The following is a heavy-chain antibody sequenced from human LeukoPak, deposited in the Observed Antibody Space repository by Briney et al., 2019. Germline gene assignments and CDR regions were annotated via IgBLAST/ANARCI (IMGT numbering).Heavy chain of an antibody. CDR3: ARGRYSGYDNFDY. CDR2: IYYSGST. V-gene: IGHV4-39*07. D-gene: IGHD5-12*01. J-gene: IGHJ4*02. Sequence: PSETLSLTCTVSGGSISSSSYYWGWIRQPPGKGLEWIGSIYYSGSTYYNPSLKSRVTISVDTSKNQFSLKLSSVTAADTAVYYCARGRYSGYDNFDYWGRGTLVTVSS. CDR1: GGSISSSSYY.